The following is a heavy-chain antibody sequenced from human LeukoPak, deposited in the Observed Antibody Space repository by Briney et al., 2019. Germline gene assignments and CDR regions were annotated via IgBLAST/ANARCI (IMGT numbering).Heavy chain of an antibody. Sequence: GGSLRLSCAASGFTFSSYATHWVRQAPGKGLEWVAVISYDGSNKYYADSVKGRFTISRDNSKNTLYLQMNSLRAEDTAVYYCAREEQWLVCYFDYWGQGTLVTVSS. V-gene: IGHV3-30*04. CDR1: GFTFSSYA. CDR3: AREEQWLVCYFDY. J-gene: IGHJ4*02. CDR2: ISYDGSNK. D-gene: IGHD6-19*01.